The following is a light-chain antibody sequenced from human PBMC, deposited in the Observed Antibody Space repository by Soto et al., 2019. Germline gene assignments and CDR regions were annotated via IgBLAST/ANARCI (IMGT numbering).Light chain of an antibody. Sequence: DIHMTQSRSSLSASLGDRVTVSXRASQSISAYFNWYQQEPGKAPKXXIYXASSLQSGVPSRFSGSGSGTDFTITISSLQPEDVATYYCQQRYSTRTFGQGTKVDIK. CDR3: QQRYSTRT. CDR1: QSISAY. V-gene: IGKV1-39*01. CDR2: XAS. J-gene: IGKJ1*01.